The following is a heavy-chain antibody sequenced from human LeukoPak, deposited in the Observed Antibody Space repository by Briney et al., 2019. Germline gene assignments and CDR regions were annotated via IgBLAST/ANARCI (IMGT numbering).Heavy chain of an antibody. CDR2: IYHSGST. J-gene: IGHJ3*02. V-gene: IGHV4-30-2*01. CDR1: GGSISSGGYS. D-gene: IGHD1-20*01. CDR3: ARGITGTTGGGDAFDI. Sequence: SETLSLTCAVSGGSISSGGYSWSWIRQPPGKGLEWIGYIYHSGSTYYNPSLKSRVTISVDRSKNQFSLKLSSVTAADTAVYYCARGITGTTGGGDAFDIWGQGTMVTVSS.